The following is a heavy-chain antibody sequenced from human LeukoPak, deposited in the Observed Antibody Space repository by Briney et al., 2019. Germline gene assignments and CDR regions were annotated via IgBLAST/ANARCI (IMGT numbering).Heavy chain of an antibody. V-gene: IGHV4-61*02. D-gene: IGHD3-22*01. CDR3: AREGYYYDSSGYYYSLFDY. CDR1: GGSISSGSYY. CDR2: IYTSGST. Sequence: PSETLSLTCTVSGGSISSGSYYWSWIRQPAGKGLEWIGRIYTSGSTNYNPSLKSRVTISVDTSKNQFSLKLSSVTAADTAVYYCAREGYYYDSSGYYYSLFDYWGQGTLVTVSS. J-gene: IGHJ4*02.